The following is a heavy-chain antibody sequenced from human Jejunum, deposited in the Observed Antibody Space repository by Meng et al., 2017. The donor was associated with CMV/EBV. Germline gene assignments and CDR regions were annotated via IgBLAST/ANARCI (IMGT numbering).Heavy chain of an antibody. D-gene: IGHD2-2*01. CDR3: ARDRGGLGYCSSTSCYLGFDY. CDR1: A. V-gene: IGHV3-30-3*01. Sequence: ALHWGRQAPGKGLGWVAVLSYEGNNKYYADAVKSRFTISRDNSKNTLYLQMNSLRAEDTAVYYCARDRGGLGYCSSTSCYLGFDYWGQGTLVTVSS. CDR2: LSYEGNNK. J-gene: IGHJ4*02.